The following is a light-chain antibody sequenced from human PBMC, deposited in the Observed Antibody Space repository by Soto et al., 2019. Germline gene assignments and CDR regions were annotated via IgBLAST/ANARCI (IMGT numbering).Light chain of an antibody. CDR1: QGIGSS. V-gene: IGKV1-9*01. CDR3: QQINNFPYT. J-gene: IGKJ2*01. Sequence: DIHLTQSPSSLSASVGDRLTMTCRASQGIGSSLAWYQQKPGKAPKLLIYAASTLQSGVPSRFSGGGSGTEFTLTISGLQTEDLETYYCQQINNFPYTFGQGTKVDIK. CDR2: AAS.